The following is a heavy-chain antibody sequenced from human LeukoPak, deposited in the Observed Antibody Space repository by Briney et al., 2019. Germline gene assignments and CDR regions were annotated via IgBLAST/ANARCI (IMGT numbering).Heavy chain of an antibody. CDR3: AKERLGGNYGDYAVDY. Sequence: GGSLRLSCAAAGFTFTSYAMGWVSQAPGKGLEWVSSVSGSGDGTYYADSVKGRFTISRDNSKKTLELHMDSLRAEDTAVYYCAKERLGGNYGDYAVDYWGQGTMVTVSS. D-gene: IGHD4-17*01. V-gene: IGHV3-23*01. J-gene: IGHJ4*02. CDR1: GFTFTSYA. CDR2: VSGSGDGT.